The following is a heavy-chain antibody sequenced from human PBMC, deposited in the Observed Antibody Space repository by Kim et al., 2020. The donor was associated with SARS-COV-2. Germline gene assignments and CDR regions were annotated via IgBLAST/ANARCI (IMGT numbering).Heavy chain of an antibody. Sequence: SETLSLTCTVSGGSISSSSYYWGWIRQPPGKGLEWIGSIYYSGSTYYNPSLKSRVTISVDTSKNQFSLKLSSVTAADTAVYYCARLGRDGILWFGDVAWGQGTLVTVSS. J-gene: IGHJ4*02. D-gene: IGHD3-10*01. CDR2: IYYSGST. CDR3: ARLGRDGILWFGDVA. V-gene: IGHV4-39*07. CDR1: GGSISSSSYY.